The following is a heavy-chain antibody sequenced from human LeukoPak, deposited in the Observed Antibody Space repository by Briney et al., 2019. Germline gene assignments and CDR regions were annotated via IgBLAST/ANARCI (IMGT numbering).Heavy chain of an antibody. CDR3: ARGQDIVVVPAASTLYYFDY. V-gene: IGHV4-34*01. Sequence: KPSETLSLTCAVYGGSFSGYYWSWIRQPPGKGLEWIGEINHSGSTNYNPSLKSRVTISVDTSKNQFSLKLSSVTAADTAVYYYARGQDIVVVPAASTLYYFDYWGQGTLVTVSS. CDR2: INHSGST. J-gene: IGHJ4*02. CDR1: GGSFSGYY. D-gene: IGHD2-2*01.